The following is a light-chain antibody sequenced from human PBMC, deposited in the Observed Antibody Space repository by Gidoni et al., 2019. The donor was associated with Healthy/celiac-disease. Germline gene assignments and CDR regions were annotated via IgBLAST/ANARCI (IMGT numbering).Light chain of an antibody. CDR1: SSNIGSNT. J-gene: IGLJ2*01. CDR2: SNN. Sequence: QSVLTQPPSASGTTGQRVTISCSGSSSNIGSNTVHWYQQLPGTAPKLLIYSNNQRPSGVPDRFSGSKSGTSASLAISGLQSEDEADYYCAAWDDSLNGPSVVFGGGTKLTVL. V-gene: IGLV1-44*01. CDR3: AAWDDSLNGPSVV.